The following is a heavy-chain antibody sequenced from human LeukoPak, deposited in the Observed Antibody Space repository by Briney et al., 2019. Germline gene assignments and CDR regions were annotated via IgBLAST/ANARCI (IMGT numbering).Heavy chain of an antibody. CDR3: ARGASRDGYDYYYYYYMDV. D-gene: IGHD5-24*01. CDR2: IRSSGSSI. CDR1: GGTFSSYE. J-gene: IGHJ6*03. Sequence: GGSLRLSCAASGGTFSSYETKWVRHEPGEGREWVSYIRSSGSSIYYAASVKGRVTIARDNAKNSLYLQMNSLRAEDTAVYYCARGASRDGYDYYYYYYMDVWGKGTTVTISS. V-gene: IGHV3-48*03.